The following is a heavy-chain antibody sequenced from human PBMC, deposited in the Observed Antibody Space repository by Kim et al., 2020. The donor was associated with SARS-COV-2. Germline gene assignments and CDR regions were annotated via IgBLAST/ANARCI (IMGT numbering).Heavy chain of an antibody. CDR1: GFTFSNAW. CDR3: TATPRITMIVVVIDHDY. Sequence: GGSLRLSCAASGFTFSNAWMSWVRQAPGKGLEWVGRIKSKTDGGTTDYAAPVKGRFTISRDDSKNTLYLQMNSLKTEDTAVYYCTATPRITMIVVVIDHDYWGQGTLVTVSS. J-gene: IGHJ4*02. CDR2: IKSKTDGGTT. D-gene: IGHD3-22*01. V-gene: IGHV3-15*01.